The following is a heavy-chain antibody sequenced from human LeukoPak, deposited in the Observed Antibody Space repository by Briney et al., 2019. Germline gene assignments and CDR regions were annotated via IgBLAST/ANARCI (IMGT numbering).Heavy chain of an antibody. J-gene: IGHJ4*02. CDR2: INPNSGGT. V-gene: IGHV1-2*02. Sequence: GASVKVSCKASGYTFTGYYMHWVRQAPGQGLEWMGWINPNSGGTNYAQKFQGRVTMTRDTSISTAYMELSRLRSDDTAVYYCARGVLGCSSTSCSLYYDFWSGYHISEFDYWGQGTLVTVSS. CDR1: GYTFTGYY. CDR3: ARGVLGCSSTSCSLYYDFWSGYHISEFDY. D-gene: IGHD3-3*01.